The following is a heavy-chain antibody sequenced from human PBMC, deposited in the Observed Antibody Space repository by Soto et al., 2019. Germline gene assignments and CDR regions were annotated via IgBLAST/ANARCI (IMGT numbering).Heavy chain of an antibody. J-gene: IGHJ3*01. CDR1: GGSITTSSYN. V-gene: IGHV4-39*02. Sequence: QLQLQESGPGLVKPSETLSLTCSVSGGSITTSSYNWDWIRQPPGKGLEWIGTIYYDGSTSYNQSLKSQVTISVDTSKNHFALTVNSVTAADTAVYYCARFYGNAFDVWGRGKVVTVSS. CDR3: ARFYGNAFDV. CDR2: IYYDGST. D-gene: IGHD3-10*01.